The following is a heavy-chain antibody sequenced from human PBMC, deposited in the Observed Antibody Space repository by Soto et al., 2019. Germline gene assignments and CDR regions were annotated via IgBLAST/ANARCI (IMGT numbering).Heavy chain of an antibody. CDR3: AKGLGGPQPRGIFDL. V-gene: IGHV3-23*01. D-gene: IGHD3-16*01. Sequence: GGSLRLSCAASGFTFSSYAMNWVRQAPGKGLEWVSAISGSGGSTYYADSVKGRFTISRDNSKNTLYLQMNSLRAEDTAVYYCAKGLGGPQPRGIFDLWGQGTMVTVSS. CDR1: GFTFSSYA. J-gene: IGHJ3*01. CDR2: ISGSGGST.